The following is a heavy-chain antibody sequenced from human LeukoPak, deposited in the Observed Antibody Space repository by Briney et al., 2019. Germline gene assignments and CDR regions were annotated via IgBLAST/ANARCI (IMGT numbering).Heavy chain of an antibody. Sequence: GGSLRLSCAASGFTFSDYYMSWIRQAPGKGLEWDSYISSSGSTIYYADSVKGRFTISRDNAKNSLYLQMNSLRAEDTAVYYCARERGGTAQAYYFDYWGQGTLVTVSS. CDR2: ISSSGSTI. D-gene: IGHD3-16*01. V-gene: IGHV3-11*01. CDR3: ARERGGTAQAYYFDY. J-gene: IGHJ4*02. CDR1: GFTFSDYY.